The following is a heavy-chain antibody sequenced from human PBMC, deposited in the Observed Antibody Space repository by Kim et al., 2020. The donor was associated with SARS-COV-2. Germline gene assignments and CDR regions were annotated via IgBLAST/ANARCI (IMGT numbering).Heavy chain of an antibody. Sequence: GGSLRLSCAVSRFTFNNYWINWVRHAPGKGLVWVSRISSDGSITNYADSVKGRFTMSRDNAEITLYLQMNSLRAEDTAVYYCARGFFGDGFDVWGQGTTVTVSS. CDR3: ARGFFGDGFDV. CDR1: RFTFNNYW. J-gene: IGHJ6*02. V-gene: IGHV3-74*01. CDR2: ISSDGSIT. D-gene: IGHD3-10*01.